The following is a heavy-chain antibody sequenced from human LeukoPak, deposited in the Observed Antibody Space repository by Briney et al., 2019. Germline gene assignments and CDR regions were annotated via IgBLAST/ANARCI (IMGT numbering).Heavy chain of an antibody. CDR1: GFTFSDYY. V-gene: IGHV3-11*06. J-gene: IGHJ4*02. CDR3: ARHSSSASDFDY. D-gene: IGHD6-13*01. Sequence: GGSLRLSCAASGFTFSDYYMSWIRQAPGKGLEWVSYISSSSSYTNYADSVKGRFTISRDNAKNSLYLQMNSLRAEDTAVYYCARHSSSASDFDYWGQGTLVTVSS. CDR2: ISSSSSYT.